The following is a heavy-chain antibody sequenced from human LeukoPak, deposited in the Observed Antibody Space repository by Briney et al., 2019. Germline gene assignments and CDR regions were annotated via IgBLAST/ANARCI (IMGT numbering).Heavy chain of an antibody. CDR1: GGSISSGSYY. CDR2: IYTSGST. V-gene: IGHV4-61*02. D-gene: IGHD5-18*01. J-gene: IGHJ4*02. Sequence: SETLSLTXTVSGGSISSGSYYWSWIRQPAGNGLDWIGRIYTSGSTNYNPSLKSRVTISVDTSKNQFSLKLSSVTAADTAVYYCARVYSYALSTDPYYYFDYWGQGTLVTVSS. CDR3: ARVYSYALSTDPYYYFDY.